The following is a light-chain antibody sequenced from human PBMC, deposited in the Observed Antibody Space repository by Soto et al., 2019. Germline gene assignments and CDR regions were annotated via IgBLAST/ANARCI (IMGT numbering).Light chain of an antibody. CDR1: SSDVGGYNS. J-gene: IGLJ2*01. CDR3: TSYTSSSILV. V-gene: IGLV2-14*01. Sequence: QSALTQPASVSGSPGQSITISCTGTSSDVGGYNSVSWYQQHPGKAPKLMIYEVTSRPSGVSNRFSGSKSGNTASLTISGLQAEDEADYYCTSYTSSSILVFGGGTKLTVL. CDR2: EVT.